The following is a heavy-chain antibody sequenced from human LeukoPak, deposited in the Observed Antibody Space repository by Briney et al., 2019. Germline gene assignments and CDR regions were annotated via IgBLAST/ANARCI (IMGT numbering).Heavy chain of an antibody. CDR2: ISTSAGTI. J-gene: IGHJ4*02. V-gene: IGHV3-11*01. CDR3: ARDAINSSGFDFDY. D-gene: IGHD3-22*01. Sequence: GGSLRLSCAASGFTFSDYYMTWLRQAPGKGLEWISYISTSAGTIHYADSVKGRFTISRDNAKNSLYLQMNSLRAEDTAVYYCARDAINSSGFDFDYWGQGTLVTVSS. CDR1: GFTFSDYY.